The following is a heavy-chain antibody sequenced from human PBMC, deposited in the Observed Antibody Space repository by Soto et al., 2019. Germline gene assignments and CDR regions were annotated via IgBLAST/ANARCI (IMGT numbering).Heavy chain of an antibody. J-gene: IGHJ4*02. CDR1: GFTFSSYG. D-gene: IGHD3-22*01. Sequence: SLRLSCAASGFTFSSYGMHWVRQAPGKGLEWVAVIWYDGSNKYYADSVKGRFTISRDNSKNTLYLQMNSLRAEDTAVYYCARDRSSGSVDYWGQGTLVTVSS. V-gene: IGHV3-33*01. CDR3: ARDRSSGSVDY. CDR2: IWYDGSNK.